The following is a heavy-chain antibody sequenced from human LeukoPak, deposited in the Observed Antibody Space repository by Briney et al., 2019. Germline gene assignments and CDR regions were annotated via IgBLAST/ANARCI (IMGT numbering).Heavy chain of an antibody. Sequence: GGSLRLSCAASGFTFSDYYMSWIRQAPGKGLEWVSYISSSGSTIYYADSVKGRFTISRDNAKNSLHLQMNSLRAEDTAVYYCARDSDSGYDSGFDYWGQGTLVTVSS. CDR3: ARDSDSGYDSGFDY. D-gene: IGHD5-12*01. CDR1: GFTFSDYY. CDR2: ISSSGSTI. J-gene: IGHJ4*02. V-gene: IGHV3-11*01.